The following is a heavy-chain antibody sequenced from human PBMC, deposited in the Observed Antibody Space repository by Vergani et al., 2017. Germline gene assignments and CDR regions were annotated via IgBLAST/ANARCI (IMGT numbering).Heavy chain of an antibody. D-gene: IGHD6-19*01. V-gene: IGHV5-10-1*01. J-gene: IGHJ6*04. CDR1: GYSFTSYW. CDR2: IDPSDSYT. CDR3: ARQVAVAGKWWGPYYYYGMDV. Sequence: QLVQSGSETKKPGESLRISCKGSGYSFTSYWISWVRQMPGKGLEWMGRIDPSDSYTNYSPSFQGHVTISADKSISTAYLQWRSLKASDTAMYYCARQVAVAGKWWGPYYYYGMDVWSEGTTVTVSS.